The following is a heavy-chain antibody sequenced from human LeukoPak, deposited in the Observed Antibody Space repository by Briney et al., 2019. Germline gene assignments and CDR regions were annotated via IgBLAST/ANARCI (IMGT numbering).Heavy chain of an antibody. CDR3: ARLLGGDYVWFDP. CDR1: GGSISSGSYY. CDR2: IYTSGST. D-gene: IGHD4-17*01. Sequence: SETLSLTCTVSGGSISSGSYYWSWIRQPAGKGLEWIGRIYTSGSTNYNPSLKSRVTISVDTSKSQFSLKLSSVTAADTAVYYCARLLGGDYVWFDPWGQGTLVTVSS. V-gene: IGHV4-61*02. J-gene: IGHJ5*02.